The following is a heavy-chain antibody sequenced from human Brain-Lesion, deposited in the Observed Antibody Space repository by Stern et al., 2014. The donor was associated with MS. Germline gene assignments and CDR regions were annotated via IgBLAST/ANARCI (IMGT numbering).Heavy chain of an antibody. CDR3: AEGGSYGFVY. Sequence: VQLLESGAEVKKTGSSVKVSCQASGNTFTNPYLHWVRQAPGQALEWMGWITPFTGNTNYAQNFQDRVTITMDRSMSTAYMDLSSLRSDDTAIYFCAEGGSYGFVYWGQGTLVTVSS. J-gene: IGHJ4*02. CDR2: ITPFTGNT. CDR1: GNTFTNPY. D-gene: IGHD4-17*01. V-gene: IGHV1-45*02.